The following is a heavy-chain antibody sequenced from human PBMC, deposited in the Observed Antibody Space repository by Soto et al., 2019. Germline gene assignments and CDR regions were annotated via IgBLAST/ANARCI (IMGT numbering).Heavy chain of an antibody. D-gene: IGHD6-13*01. CDR1: GDSVSSNSAA. CDR2: TYYRSKWYN. V-gene: IGHV6-1*01. J-gene: IGHJ3*02. CDR3: ARVRPRIAVAGTPFPTAAFAI. Sequence: SQTLSLTCAISGDSVSSNSAAWNWIRQSPSRGLEWLGRTYYRSKWYNDYAVSVKSRITINPDTSKNQFSLQLNSVTPEDTAVYYCARVRPRIAVAGTPFPTAAFAISSQGTTVTGSS.